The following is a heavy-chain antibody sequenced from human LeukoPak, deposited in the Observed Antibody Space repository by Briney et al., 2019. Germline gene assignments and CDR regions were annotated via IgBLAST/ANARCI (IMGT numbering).Heavy chain of an antibody. CDR3: ARDEGIAAAGHDY. Sequence: PGGSLRLSCAASGFTFSSYSMNWVRQAPGKGLEWVSSISSSSSYIYYADSVKGRFTISRDNAKNSLYLQMNSLRAEDTAVYYCARDEGIAAAGHDYWGQGTLVTVSS. D-gene: IGHD6-13*01. J-gene: IGHJ4*02. CDR1: GFTFSSYS. CDR2: ISSSSSYI. V-gene: IGHV3-21*01.